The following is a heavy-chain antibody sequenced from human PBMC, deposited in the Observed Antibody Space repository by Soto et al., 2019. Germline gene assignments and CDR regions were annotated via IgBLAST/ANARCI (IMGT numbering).Heavy chain of an antibody. V-gene: IGHV4-4*02. CDR3: ARGGGERGYRS. D-gene: IGHD5-12*01. Sequence: KVSGSLSLTYAVSGGSISSSNLWYWIRQPPGKGLEWIGEIYHSGSTNYNPSLKSRVTISVDKSKNQFSLKLSSVTAADTAVYYCARGGGERGYRSWGQGTLVTVSS. CDR1: GGSISSSNL. CDR2: IYHSGST. J-gene: IGHJ4*02.